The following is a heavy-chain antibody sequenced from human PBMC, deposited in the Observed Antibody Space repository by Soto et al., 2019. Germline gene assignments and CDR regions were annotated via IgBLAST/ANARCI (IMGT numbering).Heavy chain of an antibody. CDR1: GFNFNNYG. V-gene: IGHV3-33*01. J-gene: IGHJ6*02. Sequence: QVQLVESGGGVVQPGRSLRLSCAASGFNFNNYGMHWVRQAPGKGLEWVAVIWNDGNGYYYANSVKGRFTISRDNSKNTLSLQMSSLRAEGTAVYYCASRQISPPTRGAASARGGIDVWGQATGVTVSS. CDR2: IWNDGNGY. CDR3: ASRQISPPTRGAASARGGIDV. D-gene: IGHD6-13*01.